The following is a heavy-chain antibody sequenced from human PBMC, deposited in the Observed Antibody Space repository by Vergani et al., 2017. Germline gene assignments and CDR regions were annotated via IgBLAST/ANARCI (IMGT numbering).Heavy chain of an antibody. CDR3: ARERWEMTTDYYYMDV. CDR1: GGSISSYY. D-gene: IGHD4-11*01. V-gene: IGHV4-59*12. Sequence: QVQLQESGPGLVKPSETLSLTCTVSGGSISSYYWSWIRHPPGKGLEWIGYIYYSGSTNYNPSLKSRVTISVDTSKNQFSLKLSSVTAADTAVYYCARERWEMTTDYYYMDVWGKGTTVTVSS. J-gene: IGHJ6*03. CDR2: IYYSGST.